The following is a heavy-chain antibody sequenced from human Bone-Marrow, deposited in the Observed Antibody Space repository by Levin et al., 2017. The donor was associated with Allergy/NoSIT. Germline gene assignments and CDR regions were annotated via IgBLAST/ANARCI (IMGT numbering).Heavy chain of an antibody. CDR2: IRSSGSDI. CDR3: ARGGYCVGGTCYLFNAFEI. CDR1: GFTFSNYE. V-gene: IGHV3-48*03. J-gene: IGHJ3*02. Sequence: GESLKISCVASGFTFSNYEMNWVRQAPGKGLEWLSYIRSSGSDIYYADSVKGRFTISRDNAKNSLYLQMNSLRAEDTAVYYCARGGYCVGGTCYLFNAFEIWGQGTKVTVSS. D-gene: IGHD2-15*01.